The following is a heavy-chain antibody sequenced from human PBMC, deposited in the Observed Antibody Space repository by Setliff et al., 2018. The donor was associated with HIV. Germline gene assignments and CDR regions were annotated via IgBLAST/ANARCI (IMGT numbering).Heavy chain of an antibody. CDR1: GGSISSGSYY. V-gene: IGHV4-61*09. CDR2: IYTSGST. J-gene: IGHJ6*03. CDR3: ARDVPWGDYYYYMDV. Sequence: SETLSLTCTVSGGSISSGSYYWSWIRQPAGKGLEWIGHIYTSGSTNYNPSLKSRVTMSVDTSTNQFSLKLSSVTAADTAVYYCARDVPWGDYYYYMDVWGKGTTVTVSS. D-gene: IGHD3-16*01.